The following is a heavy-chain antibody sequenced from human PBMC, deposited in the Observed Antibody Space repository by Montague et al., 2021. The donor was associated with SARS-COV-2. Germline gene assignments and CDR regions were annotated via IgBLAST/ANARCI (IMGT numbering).Heavy chain of an antibody. CDR1: GFIFSSYA. Sequence: SLRLSCAASGFIFSSYAMSWVRQAPGRGLEWVSAISGNGGRTYSAHSVRGRFTISRDNSKNTLYLQMNSLRVEDTAVYYCARRENHAFDIWGQGTMVTVSS. CDR2: ISGNGGRT. D-gene: IGHD1-14*01. CDR3: ARRENHAFDI. V-gene: IGHV3-23*01. J-gene: IGHJ3*02.